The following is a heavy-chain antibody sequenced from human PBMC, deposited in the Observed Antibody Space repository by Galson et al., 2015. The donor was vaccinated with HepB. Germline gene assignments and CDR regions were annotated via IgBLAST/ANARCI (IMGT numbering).Heavy chain of an antibody. J-gene: IGHJ6*03. CDR2: ITEGGGST. V-gene: IGHV3-23*01. CDR1: GFTFSSSL. D-gene: IGHD3-10*01. CDR3: AKAPGDILYYMDV. Sequence: SLRLSCAASGFTFSSSLMTWVRQAPGQGLEWVSVITEGGGSTYYADSVKGRFIVSRDKSKNALYLQMNSLRVEDTTVYYCAKAPGDILYYMDVWGKGTTVTVSS.